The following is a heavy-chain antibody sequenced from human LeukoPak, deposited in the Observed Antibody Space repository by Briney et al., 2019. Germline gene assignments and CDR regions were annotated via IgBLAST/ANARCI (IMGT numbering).Heavy chain of an antibody. Sequence: PGGSLRLSCAASGFTFSSYAMSWVRQAPGKGLEWVSAISGSGGSTYYADSVKGRFTISRDNSKNTLYLPMNSLRGEDTAVYYCANSGVGDSNDAFDIWGQGTMVTVSS. D-gene: IGHD3-10*01. CDR3: ANSGVGDSNDAFDI. CDR1: GFTFSSYA. J-gene: IGHJ3*02. CDR2: ISGSGGST. V-gene: IGHV3-23*01.